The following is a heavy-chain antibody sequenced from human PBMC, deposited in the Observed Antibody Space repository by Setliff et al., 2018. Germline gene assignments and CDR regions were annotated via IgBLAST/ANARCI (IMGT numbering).Heavy chain of an antibody. J-gene: IGHJ6*03. Sequence: SETLSLTCTVSGGSISSYYWSWIRQPPGKGLEWIGHIYTSGSTNYNPSLKSQVTISVDTSKNQFSLKLSSVTAADTAVYYCARRGYGGNSGYYYYYMDVWGKGTTVTVSS. CDR2: IYTSGST. D-gene: IGHD2-21*02. CDR3: ARRGYGGNSGYYYYYMDV. V-gene: IGHV4-4*08. CDR1: GGSISSYY.